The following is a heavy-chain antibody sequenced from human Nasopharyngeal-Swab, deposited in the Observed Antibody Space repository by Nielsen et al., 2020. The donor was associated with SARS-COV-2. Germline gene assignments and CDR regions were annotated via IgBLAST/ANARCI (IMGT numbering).Heavy chain of an antibody. Sequence: ASVKVSCKASGYTFTSYAMNWVRQAPGQGPEWMGWINTNTGNPTYAQGFTGRFVFSLDTSVSTAYLQISSLKAEDTAVYYCARTPVTYYYYGMDVWGQGTTVTVSS. V-gene: IGHV7-4-1*02. J-gene: IGHJ6*01. CDR3: ARTPVTYYYYGMDV. CDR2: INTNTGNP. D-gene: IGHD5-18*01. CDR1: GYTFTSYA.